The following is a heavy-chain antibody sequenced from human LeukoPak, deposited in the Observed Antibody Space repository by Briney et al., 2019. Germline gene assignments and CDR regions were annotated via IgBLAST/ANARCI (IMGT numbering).Heavy chain of an antibody. D-gene: IGHD2-15*01. Sequence: GASVKVSCKASGYTFTSYGISWVRQAPGQGLEWVGWISAHSGQRQYAQKLQGRVTMTTDTSTGTAYMHLRSLTSDDTAVYYCAISWEWWHSDTWFDPWGQGTLVTVSS. CDR2: ISAHSGQR. J-gene: IGHJ5*02. CDR3: AISWEWWHSDTWFDP. CDR1: GYTFTSYG. V-gene: IGHV1-18*01.